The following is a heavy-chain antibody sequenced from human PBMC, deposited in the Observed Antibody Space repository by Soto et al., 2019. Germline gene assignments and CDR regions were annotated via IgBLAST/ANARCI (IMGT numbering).Heavy chain of an antibody. J-gene: IGHJ5*02. D-gene: IGHD2-2*01. CDR3: ARGPPKIVVVPAGAFGIDP. CDR1: GGSFSGYY. Sequence: QVQLQQWGAGLLKPSETLSLTCAVYGGSFSGYYWSWIRQPPGKGLEWIGEINHSGSTNYNPSLKSPVTISVDTSKNQFSLKLSSVTAADTAVYYCARGPPKIVVVPAGAFGIDPWGQGTLVTVSS. CDR2: INHSGST. V-gene: IGHV4-34*01.